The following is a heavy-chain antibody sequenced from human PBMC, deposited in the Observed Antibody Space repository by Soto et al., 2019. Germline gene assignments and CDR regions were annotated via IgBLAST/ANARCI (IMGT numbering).Heavy chain of an antibody. J-gene: IGHJ6*03. CDR3: AKGSQPSYYYMDV. V-gene: IGHV3-30*18. Sequence: GGSLRISCAASGFIFSSYGMHWVRQAPGKGLEWVAVILYDGSNKYYADSVKGRFTISRDNSKNTLYLQMSGLRADDTAVYYCAKGSQPSYYYMDVWGKGTTVTVSS. CDR2: ILYDGSNK. CDR1: GFIFSSYG.